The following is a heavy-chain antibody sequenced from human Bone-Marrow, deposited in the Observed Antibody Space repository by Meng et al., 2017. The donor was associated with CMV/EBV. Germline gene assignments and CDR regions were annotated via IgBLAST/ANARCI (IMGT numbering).Heavy chain of an antibody. V-gene: IGHV1-69*02. Sequence: SGKVSCKASGGSFSTYTITWVRQAPGQGLECLGRNIPTLDLEDYAQKLQDRVTITEDKSTDTGYMELNSLRFEDTAVYYCARSIGYGMDVWGQGTAVTVSS. CDR1: GGSFSTYT. J-gene: IGHJ6*02. D-gene: IGHD3-10*01. CDR2: NIPTLDLE. CDR3: ARSIGYGMDV.